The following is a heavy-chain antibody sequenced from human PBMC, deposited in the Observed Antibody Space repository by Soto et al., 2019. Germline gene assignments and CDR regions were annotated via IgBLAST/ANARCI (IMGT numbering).Heavy chain of an antibody. CDR2: IIPIFGTA. Sequence: SVKVSCKAPGGTFSSYAISWVRQAPGQGLEWMGGIIPIFGTANYAQKFQGRVTITADESTSTAYMELSSLRSEDTAVYYCARDGPNCSGGSCYRGYDWFDPWGQGTLVTVSS. D-gene: IGHD2-15*01. CDR3: ARDGPNCSGGSCYRGYDWFDP. J-gene: IGHJ5*02. CDR1: GGTFSSYA. V-gene: IGHV1-69*13.